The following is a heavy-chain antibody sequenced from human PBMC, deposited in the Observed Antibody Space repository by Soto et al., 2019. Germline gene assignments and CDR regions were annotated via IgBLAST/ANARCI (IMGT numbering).Heavy chain of an antibody. D-gene: IGHD2-15*01. CDR1: GFTFSSYS. CDR2: ISGTSDYI. J-gene: IGHJ6*02. V-gene: IGHV3-21*01. CDR3: ARDHRYCSGSSCRPYYYYYGVDV. Sequence: GGSLRLSCAASGFTFSSYSMNWVRQAPGRGLEWVAAISGTSDYIYYADSVKGRFTISRDNAKTSLYIQMNSLRAEDTAVYYCARDHRYCSGSSCRPYYYYYGVDVWGQGTTVTVSS.